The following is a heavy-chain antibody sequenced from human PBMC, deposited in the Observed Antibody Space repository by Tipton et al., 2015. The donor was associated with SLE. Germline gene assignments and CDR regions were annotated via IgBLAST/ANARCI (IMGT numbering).Heavy chain of an antibody. CDR2: VSWDSGVD. V-gene: IGHV3-9*01. CDR3: VRDVYGGNPDF. D-gene: IGHD4-23*01. Sequence: SLRLSCAASGFRFDDHAMHWVRQVPGKGLEWVACVSWDSGVDVYADSVKGRFTISRDNAKNSLSLQMNSLRAEDTGVYYCVRDVYGGNPDFWGQGTLVTVSS. CDR1: GFRFDDHA. J-gene: IGHJ4*02.